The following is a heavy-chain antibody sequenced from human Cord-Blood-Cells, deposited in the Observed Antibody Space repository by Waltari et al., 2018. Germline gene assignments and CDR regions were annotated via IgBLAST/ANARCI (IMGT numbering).Heavy chain of an antibody. CDR3: ARQGGLGIKYYFDY. CDR2: IYYSGST. Sequence: QLQLQESGPGLVKPSETLSLTCTVSGGSISSSSYYWGWIRQPPGKGLEWMGSIYYSGSTYYNPSLKSRVTISVDTSKNQFSLKLSSVTAADTAVYYCARQGGLGIKYYFDYWGQGTLVTVSS. CDR1: GGSISSSSYY. D-gene: IGHD7-27*01. V-gene: IGHV4-39*01. J-gene: IGHJ4*02.